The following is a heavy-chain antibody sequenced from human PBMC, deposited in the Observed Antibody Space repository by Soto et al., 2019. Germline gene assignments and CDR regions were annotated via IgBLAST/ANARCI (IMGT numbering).Heavy chain of an antibody. J-gene: IGHJ6*03. Sequence: SKTLSLTCAVYGGSFSGYYWSWIRQPPGKGLEWIGEINHSGSTNYNPSLKSRVTISVDTSKNQFSLKLSSVTAADTAVYYCARGILTGYLYYYYMDVWGKGTTVTVSS. D-gene: IGHD3-9*01. V-gene: IGHV4-34*01. CDR2: INHSGST. CDR1: GGSFSGYY. CDR3: ARGILTGYLYYYYMDV.